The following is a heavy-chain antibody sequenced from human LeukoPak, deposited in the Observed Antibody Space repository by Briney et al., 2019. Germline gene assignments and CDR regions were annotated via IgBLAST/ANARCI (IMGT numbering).Heavy chain of an antibody. D-gene: IGHD1-14*01. CDR1: GYTFTTYA. V-gene: IGHV1-3*01. CDR3: ARDSARIPFVY. CDR2: INAGNGNT. J-gene: IGHJ4*02. Sequence: EASVKVSCKASGYTFTTYAMHWVRQAPGQRLEWMGWINAGNGNTKYSQKFQGRVTITRDTSASTAYMELSSLRSEDTAVYYCARDSARIPFVYWGQGTLVTVSS.